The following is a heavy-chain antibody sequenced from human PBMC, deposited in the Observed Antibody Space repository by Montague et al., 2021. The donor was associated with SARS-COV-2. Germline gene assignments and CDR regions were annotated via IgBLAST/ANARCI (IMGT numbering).Heavy chain of an antibody. J-gene: IGHJ4*02. CDR3: ARPPSLHAFHLNGFYSLAS. CDR1: GFDFNGYA. V-gene: IGHV3-30*04. D-gene: IGHD3-9*01. CDR2: ISYEGSMK. Sequence: SLRLSCAASGFDFNGYALHWVRQAPGQGLEWVALISYEGSMKFYADSVKGRFTISRDSPKNTLYLDMNNLSPEDTAVYYCARPPSLHAFHLNGFYSLASWGRGTLVTVSS.